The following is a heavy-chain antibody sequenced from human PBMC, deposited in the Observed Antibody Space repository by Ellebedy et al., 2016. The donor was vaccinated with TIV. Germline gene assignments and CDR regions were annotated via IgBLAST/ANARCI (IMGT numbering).Heavy chain of an antibody. CDR1: GFTFSSYE. J-gene: IGHJ6*02. Sequence: GESLKISCAASGFTFSSYELNWVRQAPGKGLEWVSHISSSGTKIYYADTVKGRFTVSRDNAKHSLYLQMNSLRAGDTAVYYCARAQNQFYGMDVWGQGTTVIVSS. CDR3: ARAQNQFYGMDV. V-gene: IGHV3-48*03. CDR2: ISSSGTKI. D-gene: IGHD1-14*01.